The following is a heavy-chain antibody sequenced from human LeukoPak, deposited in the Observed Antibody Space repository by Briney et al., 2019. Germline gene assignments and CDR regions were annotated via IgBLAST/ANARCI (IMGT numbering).Heavy chain of an antibody. CDR1: GFTFRSHW. CDR2: ISGTGYNT. J-gene: IGHJ4*02. CDR3: AKHVSGSLFYFDY. Sequence: AGGSLRLSCAASGFTFRSHWMSWVRQAPGKGLEWVSGISGTGYNTYYADSVKGRFTISRDNSKNTLYLQMNSLGAEDTAVYYCAKHVSGSLFYFDYWGQRTLVTVSS. D-gene: IGHD3-10*01. V-gene: IGHV3-23*01.